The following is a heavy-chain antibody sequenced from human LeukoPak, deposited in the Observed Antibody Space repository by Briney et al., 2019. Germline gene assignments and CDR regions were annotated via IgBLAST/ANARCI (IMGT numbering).Heavy chain of an antibody. J-gene: IGHJ4*02. CDR2: IYYSGST. V-gene: IGHV4-39*01. CDR1: GGSISRSSYY. D-gene: IGHD3-22*01. Sequence: SETLSLTCTVSGGSISRSSYYWGWIRQPPGKGLEWIGSIYYSGSTYYNPSLKSRVTISVDTSKNQFSLKLSSVTAADTAVYYCARLRYYYDSSGYYPFDYWGQGTLVTVSS. CDR3: ARLRYYYDSSGYYPFDY.